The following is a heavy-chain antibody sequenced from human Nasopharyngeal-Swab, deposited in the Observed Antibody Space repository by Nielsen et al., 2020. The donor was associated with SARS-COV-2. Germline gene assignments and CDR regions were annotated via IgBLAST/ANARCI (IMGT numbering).Heavy chain of an antibody. CDR2: INHSGST. CDR3: ARAGRVGDAFVGLDV. Sequence: SETLSLTCAVDGWSFSGYYWSWIRQTPGKGLEWIGEINHSGSTNYNPSLKSRVTISVDTSKNQFSLKLSSVTAADTAVYYCARAGRVGDAFVGLDVWGQGTTVTVSS. D-gene: IGHD3-16*01. CDR1: GWSFSGYY. V-gene: IGHV4-34*01. J-gene: IGHJ6*02.